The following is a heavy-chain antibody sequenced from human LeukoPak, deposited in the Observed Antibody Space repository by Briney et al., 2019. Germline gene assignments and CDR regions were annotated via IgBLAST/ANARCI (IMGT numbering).Heavy chain of an antibody. V-gene: IGHV4-34*01. CDR3: ARWGYYYDSSGYYSYGMDV. D-gene: IGHD3-22*01. CDR1: GGSFSGYY. Sequence: SETLSLTCAVYGGSFSGYYWSWIRQPPGKGLEWIGEINHSGSTNYNPSLKSRVTISVDTSKNQFSLKLSSVTAADTAVYYCARWGYYYDSSGYYSYGMDVWGQGTTVTVSS. CDR2: INHSGST. J-gene: IGHJ6*02.